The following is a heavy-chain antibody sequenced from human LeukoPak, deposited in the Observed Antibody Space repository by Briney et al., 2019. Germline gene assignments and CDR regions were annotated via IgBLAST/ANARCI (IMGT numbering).Heavy chain of an antibody. D-gene: IGHD6-19*01. Sequence: GGSLRLSCAASGFTFNNYGMHWVRQAPGKGLEWVSVIYSGGSTYYADPVKGRFTISRDNSKNTLYLQMNSLRAEDTAVYYCASPVYSSGWLDYWGQGTLVTVSS. CDR2: IYSGGST. J-gene: IGHJ4*02. CDR1: GFTFNNYG. CDR3: ASPVYSSGWLDY. V-gene: IGHV3-NL1*01.